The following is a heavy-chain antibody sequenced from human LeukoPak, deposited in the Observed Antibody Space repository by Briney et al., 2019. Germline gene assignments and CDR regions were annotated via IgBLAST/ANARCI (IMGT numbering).Heavy chain of an antibody. V-gene: IGHV3-23*01. Sequence: GGSLRLSCAVSGITLSNYGMSWVRQAPGKGLEWVAGISDSGGTTSYADSVKGRFTISRDNPKNTLYLQMNSLRAEDTAVYFCAKRGVVIRVILVGFHKEAYYFDSWGQGALVTVSS. CDR3: AKRGVVIRVILVGFHKEAYYFDS. CDR2: ISDSGGTT. J-gene: IGHJ4*02. D-gene: IGHD3-22*01. CDR1: GITLSNYG.